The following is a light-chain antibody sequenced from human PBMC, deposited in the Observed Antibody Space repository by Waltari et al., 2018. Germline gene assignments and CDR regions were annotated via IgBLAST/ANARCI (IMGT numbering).Light chain of an antibody. CDR3: SSYTSIKTPYVV. Sequence: QSALTQPASVSGSPGQSITISFTGTTRDVGRYNYVSWYQCHPGKAPELIIYEVTNRPSGVSDRFSGSKSGNTASLSISGLQPEDEADYYCSSYTSIKTPYVVFGGGTKVTVL. CDR2: EVT. J-gene: IGLJ2*01. V-gene: IGLV2-14*01. CDR1: TRDVGRYNY.